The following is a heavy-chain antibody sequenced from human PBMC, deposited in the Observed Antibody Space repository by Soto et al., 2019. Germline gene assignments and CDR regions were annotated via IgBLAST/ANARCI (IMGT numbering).Heavy chain of an antibody. CDR2: IWYDGSNK. J-gene: IGHJ6*02. D-gene: IGHD2-15*01. Sequence: GSLRLSCAASGFTFSSYGMHWVRQAPGKGLEWVAVIWYDGSNKYYADSVKGRFTISRDNSKNTLYLQMNSLRAEDTAVYYCARVNSGYCSGGSCYSHYYYGMDVWGQGTTVTVSS. CDR3: ARVNSGYCSGGSCYSHYYYGMDV. CDR1: GFTFSSYG. V-gene: IGHV3-33*01.